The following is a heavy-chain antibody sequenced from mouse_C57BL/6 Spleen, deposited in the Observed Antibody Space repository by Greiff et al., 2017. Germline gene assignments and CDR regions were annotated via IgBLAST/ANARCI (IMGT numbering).Heavy chain of an antibody. CDR3: ARDSNYVGWYFDV. CDR2: ISYDGSN. V-gene: IGHV3-6*01. D-gene: IGHD2-5*01. Sequence: EVQLVESGPGLVKPSQSLSLTCSVTGYSITSGYYWNWIRPFPGNKLAWMGYISYDGSNNYHPSLKNRISITRDTSKNQFFLKLNSGTTYDTATYYCARDSNYVGWYFDVWGTGTTVTVSS. CDR1: GYSITSGYY. J-gene: IGHJ1*03.